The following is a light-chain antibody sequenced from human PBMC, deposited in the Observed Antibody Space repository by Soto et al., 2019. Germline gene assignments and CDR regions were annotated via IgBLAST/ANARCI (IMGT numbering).Light chain of an antibody. CDR2: GNS. Sequence: QSVLTQPPSVSGAPGQSVTISCTGSTSNIGAGYDVHWYQQLPGTAPKLLIYGNSNRPSGVPDRFSGSKSGTSASLAITGLEAEDEADYDCQSYDSSLSGYVFGTGTKLTVL. J-gene: IGLJ1*01. CDR1: TSNIGAGYD. CDR3: QSYDSSLSGYV. V-gene: IGLV1-40*01.